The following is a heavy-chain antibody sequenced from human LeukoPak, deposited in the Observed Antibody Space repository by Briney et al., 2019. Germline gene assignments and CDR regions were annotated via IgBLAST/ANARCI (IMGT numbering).Heavy chain of an antibody. CDR2: IIPIFGTA. Sequence: ASVKVSCKASGGTFSSYAISWVRQAPGQGLEWMGGIIPIFGTANYAQKFQGRVTITADKSTSTAYMELSSLRSEDTAVYYCATSLAYYDFWSASTPYYFDYWGQGTLVTVSS. D-gene: IGHD3-3*01. V-gene: IGHV1-69*06. CDR3: ATSLAYYDFWSASTPYYFDY. J-gene: IGHJ4*02. CDR1: GGTFSSYA.